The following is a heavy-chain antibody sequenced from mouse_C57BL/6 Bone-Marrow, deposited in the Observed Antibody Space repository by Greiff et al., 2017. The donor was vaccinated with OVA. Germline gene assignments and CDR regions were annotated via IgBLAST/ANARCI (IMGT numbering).Heavy chain of an antibody. CDR2: IHPSDSDT. CDR1: GYTFTSYW. J-gene: IGHJ3*01. CDR3: AIDVYYDYDGAY. D-gene: IGHD2-4*01. Sequence: VQLQQPGAELVKPGASVKVSCKASGYTFTSYWMHWVKQRPGQGLEWIGRIHPSDSDTNYNQKFKGKATLTVDKSSSTAYMQLSSLTSEDSAVYYCAIDVYYDYDGAYWGQGTLVTVSA. V-gene: IGHV1-74*01.